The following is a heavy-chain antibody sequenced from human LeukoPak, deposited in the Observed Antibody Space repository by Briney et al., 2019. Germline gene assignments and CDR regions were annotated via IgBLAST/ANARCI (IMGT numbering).Heavy chain of an antibody. V-gene: IGHV4-39*07. CDR3: ARDLGRGYRGITGTFDI. Sequence: SETLSLTCTVSGGSISSSSYYWGWIRQPPGKGLEWIGSIYYSGSTYYNPSLKSRVTISVDTSKNQFSLKLSSVTAADTAVYYCARDLGRGYRGITGTFDIWGQGTLVTVSS. D-gene: IGHD3-22*01. CDR2: IYYSGST. J-gene: IGHJ4*02. CDR1: GGSISSSSYY.